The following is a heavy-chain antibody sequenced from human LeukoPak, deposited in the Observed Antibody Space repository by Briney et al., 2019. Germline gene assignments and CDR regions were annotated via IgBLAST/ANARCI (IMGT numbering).Heavy chain of an antibody. V-gene: IGHV3-43*02. CDR3: ARPRSGEFVDTAMATYYFDY. D-gene: IGHD5-18*01. Sequence: PGGSLRLSCTVSGFTFDDYAMHWVRQVPGKGLEWVSLISGDGDDTYYADSVKGRFTISRDNAKNSLYLQMNSLRAEDTAVYYCARPRSGEFVDTAMATYYFDYWGQGTLVTVSS. CDR2: ISGDGDDT. CDR1: GFTFDDYA. J-gene: IGHJ4*02.